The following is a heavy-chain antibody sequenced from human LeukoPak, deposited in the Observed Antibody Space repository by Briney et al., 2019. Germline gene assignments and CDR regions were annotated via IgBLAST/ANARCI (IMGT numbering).Heavy chain of an antibody. Sequence: PSETLSLTCTVSGGSISSYYWSWIRQPPGKGLEWIGRLYSSGDTNYNPSLKSRVTMSVDTSKNQFSLKLNSVTAADTAVYFCARGRVSSSTWYSTYYYFFYMDFWGKGTTVTVSS. J-gene: IGHJ6*03. CDR2: LYSSGDT. CDR3: ARGRVSSSTWYSTYYYFFYMDF. D-gene: IGHD4-11*01. CDR1: GGSISSYY. V-gene: IGHV4-4*07.